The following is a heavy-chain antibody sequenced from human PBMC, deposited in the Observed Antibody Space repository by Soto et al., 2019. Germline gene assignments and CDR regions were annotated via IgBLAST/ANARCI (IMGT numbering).Heavy chain of an antibody. D-gene: IGHD1-26*01. J-gene: IGHJ3*01. CDR3: AGEVGATTVGAFDY. CDR1: GFTFCSGS. Sequence: GGSLRHCSAVSGFTFCSGSLHWNSQAPGKWVEWVAVILSDGNSKYYADSVKGRFTISRDNSKNALYLQMNSLIAEDMSVYYCAGEVGATTVGAFDYWGQGTMVTLSS. V-gene: IGHV3-30-3*01. CDR2: ILSDGNSK.